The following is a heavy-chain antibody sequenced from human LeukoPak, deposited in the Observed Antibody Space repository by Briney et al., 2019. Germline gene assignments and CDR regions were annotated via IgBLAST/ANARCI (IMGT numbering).Heavy chain of an antibody. CDR3: ASQFSSTWYSLHFYYYMDV. V-gene: IGHV4-39*01. Sequence: SETLSLTCSVSSGSISSRSHYWGWIRQSPEKGLEWIGSIYHSGTTYHNPSLKSRVTISVDTSMNQFSLNLSGVTAADMAVYYCASQFSSTWYSLHFYYYMDVWGKGTTVTVSS. J-gene: IGHJ6*03. D-gene: IGHD6-13*01. CDR2: IYHSGTT. CDR1: SGSISSRSHY.